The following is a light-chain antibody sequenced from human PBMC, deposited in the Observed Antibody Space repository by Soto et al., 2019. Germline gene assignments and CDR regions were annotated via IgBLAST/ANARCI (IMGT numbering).Light chain of an antibody. J-gene: IGLJ3*02. V-gene: IGLV2-23*02. CDR2: EVT. CDR1: SSDVGSYDL. CDR3: CSYAGSSTFWV. Sequence: QSVLTQPASVSGSPGQSITISCTGTSSDVGSYDLVSWYQHHPGKAPKLMIYEVTKRPSGVSNRFSGSKSGNTASLTISGLQAADEADYYCCSYAGSSTFWVFGGGTQLTVL.